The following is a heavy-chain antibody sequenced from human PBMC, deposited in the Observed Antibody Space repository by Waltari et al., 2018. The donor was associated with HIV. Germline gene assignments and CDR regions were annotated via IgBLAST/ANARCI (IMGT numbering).Heavy chain of an antibody. V-gene: IGHV4-39*01. CDR2: IYYSGST. CDR1: GGSISSSSYY. J-gene: IGHJ6*02. CDR3: ARLSGDFWSGYHLAMDV. D-gene: IGHD3-3*01. Sequence: QLQLQESGPGLVKPSETLSITCTVSGGSISSSSYYWGWIRQPPGKGLEWIGSIYYSGSTYYNPSLKSRVTISVDTSKNQFSLKLSSVTAADTAVYYCARLSGDFWSGYHLAMDVWGQGTTVTVSS.